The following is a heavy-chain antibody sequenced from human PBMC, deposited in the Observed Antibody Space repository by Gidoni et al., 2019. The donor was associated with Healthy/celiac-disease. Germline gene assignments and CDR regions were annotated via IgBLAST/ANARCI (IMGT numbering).Heavy chain of an antibody. Sequence: EVQLVESGGGLVKPGGSLRLSCAASGFTFSSYSMNWVRQAPGKGLEWVSSISSSSSYIYYADSVKGRFTISRDNAKNSLYLQMNSLRAEDTAVYYCARVLLWFGEPLYYYGMDVWGQGTTVTVSS. J-gene: IGHJ6*02. CDR1: GFTFSSYS. V-gene: IGHV3-21*01. D-gene: IGHD3-10*01. CDR2: ISSSSSYI. CDR3: ARVLLWFGEPLYYYGMDV.